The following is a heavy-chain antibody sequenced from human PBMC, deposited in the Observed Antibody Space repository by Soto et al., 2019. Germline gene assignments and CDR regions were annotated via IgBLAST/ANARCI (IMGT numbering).Heavy chain of an antibody. CDR3: AKAYSNSWPNDWFDP. V-gene: IGHV3-23*01. CDR1: GFTFSSYA. Sequence: EVQLLESGGGWLQPGGSLRLSFAASGFTFSSYAMNLVRQAPGKGLEWVSGITGSGAGSYYSDSVKGRFTISRDNSKNTLYLQMNSLRAEDTAVYYCAKAYSNSWPNDWFDPWGQGTLVTVSS. D-gene: IGHD6-13*01. CDR2: ITGSGAGS. J-gene: IGHJ5*02.